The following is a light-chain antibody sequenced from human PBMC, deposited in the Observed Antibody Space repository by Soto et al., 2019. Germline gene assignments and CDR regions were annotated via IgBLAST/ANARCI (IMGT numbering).Light chain of an antibody. CDR3: QQSYGTLIT. CDR1: QSINTY. J-gene: IGKJ5*01. CDR2: AAS. Sequence: DIQMTLSPASLSASLGARVTITCRASQSINTYLNWYQQRPGKAPNLLIYAASSLQSGVPSRFSGSGSGTDFTLTISSLQPEDFATYYCQQSYGTLITFGQGTRLEI. V-gene: IGKV1-39*01.